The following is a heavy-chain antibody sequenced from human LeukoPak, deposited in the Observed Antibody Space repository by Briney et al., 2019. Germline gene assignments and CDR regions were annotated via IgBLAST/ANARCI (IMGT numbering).Heavy chain of an antibody. J-gene: IGHJ6*03. V-gene: IGHV4-34*01. Sequence: SETLSLTCAVYGGSFSGYYWSWIRPPPGKGLEWIGEINHSGSTNYNPSLKSRVTISVDTSKNQFSLKLSSVTAADTAVYYCARGHKTPVYYYYMDVWGKGTTVTVSS. CDR3: ARGHKTPVYYYYMDV. CDR1: GGSFSGYY. CDR2: INHSGST.